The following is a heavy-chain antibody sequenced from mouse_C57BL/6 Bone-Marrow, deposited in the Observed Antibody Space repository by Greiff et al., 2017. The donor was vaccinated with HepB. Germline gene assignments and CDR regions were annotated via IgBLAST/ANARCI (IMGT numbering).Heavy chain of an antibody. D-gene: IGHD2-4*01. CDR1: GFTFSNYW. CDR2: IRLKSDNYAT. Sequence: EVKVEESGGGLVQPGGSMKLSCVASGFTFSNYWMNWVRQSPEKGLEWVAQIRLKSDNYATHYAESVKGRFTISRDDSKSSVYLQMNNLRAEDTGIYYCTGRGLRRWAWYFDYWGQGTTLTVSS. CDR3: TGRGLRRWAWYFDY. V-gene: IGHV6-3*01. J-gene: IGHJ2*01.